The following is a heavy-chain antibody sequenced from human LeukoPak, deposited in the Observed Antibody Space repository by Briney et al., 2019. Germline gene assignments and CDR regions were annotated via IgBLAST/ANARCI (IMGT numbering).Heavy chain of an antibody. CDR1: GYIFTRYG. CDR2: ISAYNGNT. D-gene: IGHD2-2*01. J-gene: IGHJ5*02. Sequence: ASVKVSCKASGYIFTRYGISWVRQAPGQGLEWMGWISAYNGNTNYAQKLQGRVTMTTDTSTSTAYMELRSLRSDDTAVYYCARVGYCSSTSCREGNWFDPWGQGTLVTVSS. V-gene: IGHV1-18*01. CDR3: ARVGYCSSTSCREGNWFDP.